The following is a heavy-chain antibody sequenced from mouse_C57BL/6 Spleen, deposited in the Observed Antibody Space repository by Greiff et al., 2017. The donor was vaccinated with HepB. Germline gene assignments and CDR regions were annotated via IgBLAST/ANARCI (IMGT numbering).Heavy chain of an antibody. D-gene: IGHD1-1*01. CDR3: VTTVVAKDLDY. V-gene: IGHV1-80*01. Sequence: VQLQQSGAELVKPGASVKISCKASGYAFSSYWMNWVKQRPGKGLEWIGQIYPGDGDTNYNGKFKGKATLTADKSSSTAYMQLSSLTSEDSAVYFCVTTVVAKDLDYWGQGTTLTVSS. CDR1: GYAFSSYW. J-gene: IGHJ2*01. CDR2: IYPGDGDT.